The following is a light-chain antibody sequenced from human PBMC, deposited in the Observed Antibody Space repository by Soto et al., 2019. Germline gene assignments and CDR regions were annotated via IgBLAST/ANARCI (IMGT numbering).Light chain of an antibody. CDR1: QGISNY. CDR3: QQANSFLSIT. Sequence: DIQMTQSPSSLSASVGDRVTITCRASQGISNYLAWYQQKPGKVPKLLIYAASTLQSGVPSRFSGSGSGTDFTLTISSLQPEDVATYYCQQANSFLSITFGQGTRLEIK. J-gene: IGKJ5*01. V-gene: IGKV1-27*01. CDR2: AAS.